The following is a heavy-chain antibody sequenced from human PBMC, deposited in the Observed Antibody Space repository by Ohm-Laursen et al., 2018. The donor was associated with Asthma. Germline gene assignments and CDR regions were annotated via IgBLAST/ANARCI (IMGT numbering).Heavy chain of an antibody. CDR2: ISYDERSA. J-gene: IGHJ5*02. CDR3: TRDAMPGSGANWARNLFDP. CDR1: GFTFSSFA. Sequence: SLRLSCAASGFTFSSFAIHWVRQPPGKGLEWVAVISYDERSAFYSDSVKGRFTLSRDNSKNMLYLQMNNLQAEDTAVYYCTRDAMPGSGANWARNLFDPWGQGTLVTVPS. V-gene: IGHV3-30*04. D-gene: IGHD3-10*01.